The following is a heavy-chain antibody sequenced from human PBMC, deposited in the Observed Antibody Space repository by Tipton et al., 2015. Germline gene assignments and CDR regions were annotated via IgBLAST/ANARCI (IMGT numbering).Heavy chain of an antibody. CDR1: GDSIGSYY. Sequence: TLSLTCTVSGDSIGSYYWSWIRQPPGKGLEWIGHIYDSGSTNYNPSLKSRVTISVDTSKNLFSLKLGSVTAADTAVYYCASGWSPRWFDPWGQGTLVTVSS. V-gene: IGHV4-59*01. CDR2: IYDSGST. J-gene: IGHJ5*02. CDR3: ASGWSPRWFDP. D-gene: IGHD6-19*01.